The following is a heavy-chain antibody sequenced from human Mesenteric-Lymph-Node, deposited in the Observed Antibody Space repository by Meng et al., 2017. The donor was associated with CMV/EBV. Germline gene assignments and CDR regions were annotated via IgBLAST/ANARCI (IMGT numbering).Heavy chain of an antibody. J-gene: IGHJ6*02. CDR2: ISYDGNNE. V-gene: IGHV3-30-3*01. CDR3: ARDSYGMDV. CDR1: GFIFDTYA. Sequence: GESLKISCAASGFIFDTYAIHWVRQAPGKGLEWVTAISYDGNNEYYADSVKGRFTISRDNSKNTLYLQMNSLRVEDTAVYYCARDSYGMDVWGQGTTVTSP.